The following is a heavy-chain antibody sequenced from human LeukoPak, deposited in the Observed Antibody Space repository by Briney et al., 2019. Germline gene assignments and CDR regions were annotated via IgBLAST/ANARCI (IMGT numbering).Heavy chain of an antibody. J-gene: IGHJ1*01. CDR1: GLTFSSYA. CDR2: ISYDGSNK. D-gene: IGHD4-17*01. CDR3: ARQPTVTTGPEYFQH. V-gene: IGHV3-30-3*01. Sequence: PGGSLRLSCAASGLTFSSYAMHWVRQALGKGLEWVAVISYDGSNKYYADSVKGRFTISRDNSKNTLYLQMNSLRAEDTAVYYCARQPTVTTGPEYFQHWGQGTLVTVSS.